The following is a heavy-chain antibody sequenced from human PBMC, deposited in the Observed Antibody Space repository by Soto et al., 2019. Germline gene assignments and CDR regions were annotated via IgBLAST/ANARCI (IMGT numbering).Heavy chain of an antibody. J-gene: IGHJ5*02. V-gene: IGHV4-59*08. CDR3: ARTPIGYCSGGTCSNWFDP. CDR2: VYYSGST. CDR1: GGSISSDY. D-gene: IGHD2-15*01. Sequence: SETLSLTCTVSGGSISSDYWSWIRQPPGKGLEWIGYVYYSGSTYLNPSLKSRVTISVGTSKNQFSLKVRSVTAADTAVYYCARTPIGYCSGGTCSNWFDPWGQGTLVTVS.